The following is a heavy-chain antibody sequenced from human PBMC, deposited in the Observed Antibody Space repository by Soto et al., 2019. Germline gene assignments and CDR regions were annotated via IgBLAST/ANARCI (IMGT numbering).Heavy chain of an antibody. CDR3: ARGYYDSSGYYP. CDR1: GGSISSDY. CDR2: MYYSGST. J-gene: IGHJ5*02. V-gene: IGHV4-59*01. D-gene: IGHD3-22*01. Sequence: QVQLQESGPGLVKPSETLSLTCTVSGGSISSDYWSWIRQPPGQGLEWIGHMYYSGSTKYTPSLKSRVTISIDTSRTHFSLKLTSVTAADTALYYCARGYYDSSGYYPWGQGTLVTVSS.